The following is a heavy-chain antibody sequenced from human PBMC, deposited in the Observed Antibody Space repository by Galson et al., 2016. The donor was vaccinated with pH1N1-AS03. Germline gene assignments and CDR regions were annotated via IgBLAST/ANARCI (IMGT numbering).Heavy chain of an antibody. CDR1: GYSFTNYW. D-gene: IGHD1-1*01. CDR2: IYPGDSDT. J-gene: IGHJ3*02. CDR3: VRHQLRGSVGPAVKNAFDI. Sequence: QSGAEVKKPGESLKISCETSGYSFTNYWIGWMRQMPGQGLERMGMIYPGDSDTRYSPSFQGQVTISADKSISTAYLQWSSLKASDIAMYYGVRHQLRGSVGPAVKNAFDIWGQGTFVTVSS. V-gene: IGHV5-51*03.